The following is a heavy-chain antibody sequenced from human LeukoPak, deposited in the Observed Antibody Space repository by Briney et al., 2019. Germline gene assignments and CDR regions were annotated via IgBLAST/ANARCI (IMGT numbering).Heavy chain of an antibody. J-gene: IGHJ3*02. V-gene: IGHV4-30-2*01. CDR3: ARVTSAFDI. CDR1: GGSISSGGYS. Sequence: PSETLSLTCAVSGGSISSGGYSWSWIRQPPGKGLEWIGYIYHSGSSYYNPSLKSRVTISVDRSKNQFSLKLSSVTAADTAVYYCARVTSAFDIWGQGTMVTVSS. CDR2: IYHSGSS.